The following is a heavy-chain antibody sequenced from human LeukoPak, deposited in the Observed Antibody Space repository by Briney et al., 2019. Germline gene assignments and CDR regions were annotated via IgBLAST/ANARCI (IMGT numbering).Heavy chain of an antibody. V-gene: IGHV3-7*01. CDR2: IKQDGSQE. CDR1: GFTFSTYW. Sequence: GGSLRLSCAASGFTFSTYWMNWVRQAPGKGLEWVAHIKQDGSQEYYVDSVKGRFTISRDNAKNSLYLQMNSLRAEDTAVYYCASLPHYGMDVWGQGTTVTVSS. J-gene: IGHJ6*02. CDR3: ASLPHYGMDV.